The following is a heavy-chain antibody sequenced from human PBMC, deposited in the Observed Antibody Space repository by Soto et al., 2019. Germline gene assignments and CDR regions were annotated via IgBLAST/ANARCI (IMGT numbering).Heavy chain of an antibody. J-gene: IGHJ5*02. V-gene: IGHV4-59*01. CDR3: ARALDDYGNNWFDP. CDR1: GGSISSYY. D-gene: IGHD4-17*01. CDR2: IYYSGST. Sequence: KTSETLSLTCTVSGGSISSYYWSWIRQPPGKGLEWIGYIYYSGSTNYNPSLKSRVTISVDTSKNQFSLKLSSVTAADTAVYYCARALDDYGNNWFDPWGQGTLVTVSS.